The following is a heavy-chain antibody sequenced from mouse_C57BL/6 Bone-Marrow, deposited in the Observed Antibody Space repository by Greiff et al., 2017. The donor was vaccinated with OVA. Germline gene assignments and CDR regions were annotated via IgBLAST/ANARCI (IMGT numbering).Heavy chain of an antibody. CDR1: GYTFTSYG. CDR2: IYPRSGNT. Sequence: QVQLKESGAELARPGASVKLSCTASGYTFTSYGISWVKQRTGQGLEWIGEIYPRSGNTYYNEKFKGKATLTADKSSSTAYMELRSLTSEDSAVYFCARGDYYGSRFDYWGQGTTLTVSS. CDR3: ARGDYYGSRFDY. D-gene: IGHD1-1*01. V-gene: IGHV1-81*01. J-gene: IGHJ2*01.